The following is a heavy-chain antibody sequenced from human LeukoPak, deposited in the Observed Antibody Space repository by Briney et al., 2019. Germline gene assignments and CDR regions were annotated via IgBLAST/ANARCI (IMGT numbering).Heavy chain of an antibody. D-gene: IGHD3-16*01. CDR3: AKDLDGGGAFDI. CDR2: IRDEGNDK. CDR1: GFTFSSHG. Sequence: GGSLRLSCAASGFTFSSHGMHWVRQAPGKGLEWVAFIRDEGNDKYHADSVKGRFTISRDNSKNTLYLQVNSLRPEDTAVFYCAKDLDGGGAFDIWGQGTMVTVSS. V-gene: IGHV3-30*02. J-gene: IGHJ3*02.